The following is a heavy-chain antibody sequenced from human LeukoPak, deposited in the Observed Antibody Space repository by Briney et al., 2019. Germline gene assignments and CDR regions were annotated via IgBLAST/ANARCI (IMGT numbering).Heavy chain of an antibody. Sequence: SETLSLTCSVYSGSISSGDYWWNWIRQHPGKGLEWIGYLYYSGTTYYNPSLKSRVTISIDKSKNLFSLKLRSVTAADTAVYYCVSGSGRFYFDHWGQGTLVSVSS. V-gene: IGHV4-31*03. CDR3: VSGSGRFYFDH. CDR2: LYYSGTT. J-gene: IGHJ4*02. CDR1: SGSISSGDYW. D-gene: IGHD3-10*01.